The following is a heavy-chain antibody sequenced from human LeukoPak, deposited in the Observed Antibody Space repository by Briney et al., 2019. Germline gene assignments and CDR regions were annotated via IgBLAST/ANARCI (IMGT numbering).Heavy chain of an antibody. CDR1: GYTFTSFG. CDR2: ISPYNGNT. Sequence: ASVKVSCKASGYTFTSFGISWVRQAPGQGLEWMGWISPYNGNTNYPQRVQGRITVTTDTSTSTAYMELRSLRSDDTAVYYCARDKNHYDTRGDFWGQGTLVTVSS. CDR3: ARDKNHYDTRGDF. D-gene: IGHD3-22*01. J-gene: IGHJ4*02. V-gene: IGHV1-18*01.